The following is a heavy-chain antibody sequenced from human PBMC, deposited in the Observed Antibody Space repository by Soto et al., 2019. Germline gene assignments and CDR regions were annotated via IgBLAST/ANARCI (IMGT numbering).Heavy chain of an antibody. CDR3: ARGGCSSLYCFTRSAFDL. CDR2: ISHSGTT. J-gene: IGHJ3*01. V-gene: IGHV4-34*01. D-gene: IGHD2-2*01. CDR1: GGSFSGYY. Sequence: PSETLSLTCDVYGGSFSGYYWTWIRQTPGKGLEGIGEISHSGTTNYKPSLKSRVTISADPSKKQFSLNLTSVTAADSGVYYCARGGCSSLYCFTRSAFDLWGQGTVVTVSS.